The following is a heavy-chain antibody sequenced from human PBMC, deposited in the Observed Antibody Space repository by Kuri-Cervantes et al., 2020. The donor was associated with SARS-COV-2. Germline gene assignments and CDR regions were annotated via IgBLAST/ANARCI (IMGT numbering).Heavy chain of an antibody. J-gene: IGHJ4*02. V-gene: IGHV1-2*02. CDR2: INPNSGGT. Sequence: ASVKVSCKASGYTFTGYYMHWVRQAPGQGLEWMGWINPNSGGTNYAQKFQGRVTMTRDTSISTAYMELSRLRSDDTAVYYCARALNDFWSGYYGYFDYWGQGTLVTVSS. D-gene: IGHD3-3*01. CDR3: ARALNDFWSGYYGYFDY. CDR1: GYTFTGYY.